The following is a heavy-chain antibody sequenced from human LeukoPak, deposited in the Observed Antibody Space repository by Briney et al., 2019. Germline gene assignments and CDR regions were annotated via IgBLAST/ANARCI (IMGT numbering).Heavy chain of an antibody. D-gene: IGHD5-18*01. CDR3: ARERRGYSYGEYYFDY. CDR1: GGSFSGYY. CDR2: INHSGST. Sequence: PSETLSLTCAVYGGSFSGYYWSWIRQPPGKGLEWIGEINHSGSTNYNPSLKSQVTISVDTSKNQFSLKLSSVTAADTAVYYCARERRGYSYGEYYFDYWGQGTLVTVSS. V-gene: IGHV4-34*01. J-gene: IGHJ4*02.